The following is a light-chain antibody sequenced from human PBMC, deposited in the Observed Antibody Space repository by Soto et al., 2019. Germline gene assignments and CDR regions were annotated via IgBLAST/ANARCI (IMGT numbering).Light chain of an antibody. J-gene: IGKJ1*01. CDR3: QHYDTFSWT. CDR2: AAS. Sequence: DIQMTQSPSTLSASVGDRVTITCRASQDIDISLAWFQQRPGKAPKVLIYAASGLVTGVPPTFSGSGSGTEFTLTISSVQPDDFATYFCQHYDTFSWTFGQGTKVDI. V-gene: IGKV1-5*01. CDR1: QDIDIS.